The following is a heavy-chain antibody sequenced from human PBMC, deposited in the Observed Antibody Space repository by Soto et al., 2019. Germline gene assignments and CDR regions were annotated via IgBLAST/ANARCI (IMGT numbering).Heavy chain of an antibody. CDR2: INHSGST. J-gene: IGHJ6*02. CDR1: GGSFSGYY. D-gene: IGHD3-10*01. CDR3: ARGVSFRVRGVIRPYYGMDV. V-gene: IGHV4-34*01. Sequence: SETLSLTCAVYGGSFSGYYWSWIRQPPGKGLEWIGEINHSGSTNYNPSLKSRVTISVDTSKNQFSPKLSSVTAADTAVYYCARGVSFRVRGVIRPYYGMDVWGQGTTVTVSS.